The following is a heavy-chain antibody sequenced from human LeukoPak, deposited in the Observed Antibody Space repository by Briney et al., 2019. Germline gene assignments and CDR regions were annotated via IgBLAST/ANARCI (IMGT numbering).Heavy chain of an antibody. CDR1: GFXFSSYW. D-gene: IGHD1-7*01. V-gene: IGHV3-74*01. CDR2: INSDGSSS. Sequence: PGGSLRLSCGASGFXFSSYWIHWVRQAPGKGLVWVARINSDGSSSTYADSVKGRVTISRDNAKNTLYLQMSSLRAEDTAVYSCARDYSRNYLFDYWGQGTLVTVSS. CDR3: ARDYSRNYLFDY. J-gene: IGHJ4*02.